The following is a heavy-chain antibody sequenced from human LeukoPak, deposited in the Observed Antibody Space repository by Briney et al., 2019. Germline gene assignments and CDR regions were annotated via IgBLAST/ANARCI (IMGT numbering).Heavy chain of an antibody. D-gene: IGHD2-2*02. Sequence: ASVKVSCKASGYTFTGYYMHWVRQAPGQGLEWMGWINPSSGGTNYAQKFQGRVTMTRDTSISTAYMELSRLRSDDTAVYYCARVRGYCSSTSCYTEGRYFDYWGQGTLVTVSS. V-gene: IGHV1-2*02. CDR1: GYTFTGYY. J-gene: IGHJ4*02. CDR3: ARVRGYCSSTSCYTEGRYFDY. CDR2: INPSSGGT.